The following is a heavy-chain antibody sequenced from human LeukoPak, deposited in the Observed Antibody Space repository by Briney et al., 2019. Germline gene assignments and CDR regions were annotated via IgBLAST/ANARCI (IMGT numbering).Heavy chain of an antibody. CDR3: ARLIYSSRSGSSWFDP. D-gene: IGHD2-2*01. J-gene: IGHJ5*02. CDR1: GGSISSSNW. V-gene: IGHV4-4*02. CDR2: IYHSGST. Sequence: SETLSLTCAVSGGSISSSNWWSWVRQPPGKGLEWIGEIYHSGSTNYNPSLKSRVTISVDKSKNQFSLKLSSVTAADTAVYYCARLIYSSRSGSSWFDPWGQGTLVTVSS.